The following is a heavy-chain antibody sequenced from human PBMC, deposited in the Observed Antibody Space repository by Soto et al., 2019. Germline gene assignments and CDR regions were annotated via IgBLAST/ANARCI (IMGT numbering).Heavy chain of an antibody. V-gene: IGHV4-4*02. Sequence: SDRLYIGCAVSGVSLTSGNWWTWVRQSPQRGLEYIGEIFHDGTANYYPSFERRVAMSVDTSRNQFSLKLTSVTAADTAVYFCARLVYDTRLNYMYFDFWGPGTLVTVSS. CDR3: ARLVYDTRLNYMYFDF. CDR1: GVSLTSGNW. D-gene: IGHD3-10*01. CDR2: IFHDGTA. J-gene: IGHJ4*02.